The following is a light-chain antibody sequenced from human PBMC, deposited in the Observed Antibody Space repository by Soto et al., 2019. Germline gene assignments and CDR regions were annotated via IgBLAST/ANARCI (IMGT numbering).Light chain of an antibody. V-gene: IGKV3-20*01. J-gene: IGKJ4*01. CDR1: QSVSSY. CDR2: GAS. Sequence: EIVLTQSPATLSLSPGERATLSCRASQSVSSYLAWYQQKPGQAPRLLIYGASSRPTGIPDRFSGSGSGTDFTLTISRLEPEDVAVYYCQQYAHSPLTFGGGTKVDI. CDR3: QQYAHSPLT.